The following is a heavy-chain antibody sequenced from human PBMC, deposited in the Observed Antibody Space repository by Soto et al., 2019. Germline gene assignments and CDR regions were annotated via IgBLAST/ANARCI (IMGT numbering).Heavy chain of an antibody. CDR2: ISYDGSNK. J-gene: IGHJ4*02. V-gene: IGHV3-30*03. CDR1: GFTFSSYG. CDR3: AGIAAHQAPIDY. Sequence: GGSLRLSCAASGFTFSSYGMHWVRQAPGKGLEWVAVISYDGSNKYYADSVKGRFTISRDNSKNTLYLQMNSLRAEDTAVYYCAGIAAHQAPIDYWDQGTLVTVSS. D-gene: IGHD6-13*01.